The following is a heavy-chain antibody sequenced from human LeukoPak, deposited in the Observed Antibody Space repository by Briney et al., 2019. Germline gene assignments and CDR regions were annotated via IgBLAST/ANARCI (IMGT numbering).Heavy chain of an antibody. Sequence: GGSLRLSCAASGFTFSSYGMHWVRQAPGKGLEWVAFIRYDGSNKYYADSVKGRFTISRDNSKNTLYLQMNSLRAEDTAVYYCARDSPQWLVLDYWGQGTLVTVSS. V-gene: IGHV3-30*02. D-gene: IGHD6-19*01. CDR2: IRYDGSNK. J-gene: IGHJ4*02. CDR3: ARDSPQWLVLDY. CDR1: GFTFSSYG.